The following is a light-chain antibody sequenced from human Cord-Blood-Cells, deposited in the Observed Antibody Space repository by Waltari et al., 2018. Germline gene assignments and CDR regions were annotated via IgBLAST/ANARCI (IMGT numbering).Light chain of an antibody. CDR1: QSISSW. J-gene: IGKJ5*01. CDR2: KAS. CDR3: QQYNSYSPIT. Sequence: DIQMTQSPSTLSASVGDRVTLTCRASQSISSWLAWYQQKPGKAPKLLIYKASSLESGVPSRFSGSGSGTEFTLTISSLQPDDFATYYCQQYNSYSPITFGQGTRLEIK. V-gene: IGKV1-5*03.